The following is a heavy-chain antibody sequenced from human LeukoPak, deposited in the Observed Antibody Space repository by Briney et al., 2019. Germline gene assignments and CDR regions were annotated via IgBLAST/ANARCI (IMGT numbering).Heavy chain of an antibody. CDR1: GGSFSGYY. D-gene: IGHD2-8*02. V-gene: IGHV3-23*01. CDR2: IFPSGGEI. J-gene: IGHJ4*02. CDR3: ATYRQVLLPFES. Sequence: ETLSLTCAVYGGSFSGYYWSWVRQPPGKGLEWVSSIFPSGGEIHYADSVRGRFTISRDNSKSTLSLQMNSLRAEDTAIYYCATYRQVLLPFESWGQGTLVTVSS.